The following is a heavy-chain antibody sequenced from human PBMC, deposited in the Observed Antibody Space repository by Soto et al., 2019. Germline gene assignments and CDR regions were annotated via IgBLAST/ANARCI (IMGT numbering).Heavy chain of an antibody. CDR2: IHYSGST. CDR3: ARGHYDFWSGYFATIDY. CDR1: GGSISNYY. Sequence: QVQLQESGPGLVKPSETLSLTCSVSGGSISNYYWSWIRQPPGKGLEWIGYIHYSGSTKYNPSLKSRVTISADTSKIQFSLKLSSVTAADTAVYYCARGHYDFWSGYFATIDYWGQGTLVTVSS. J-gene: IGHJ4*02. D-gene: IGHD3-3*01. V-gene: IGHV4-59*08.